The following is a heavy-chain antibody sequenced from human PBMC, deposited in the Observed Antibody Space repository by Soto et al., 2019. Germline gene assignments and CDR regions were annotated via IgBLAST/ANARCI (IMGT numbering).Heavy chain of an antibody. CDR3: VGPSYYYDSSGYYYSRGFDY. Sequence: ASVKVSCKASGYTFTSYAMHWVRQAPGQRLEWMGWIKAGNGNTQYSQKFQGRVTITRDTSTSTAYMELSSLRSEDTAVYYCVGPSYYYDSSGYYYSRGFDYWGQGTLVTVSS. CDR1: GYTFTSYA. D-gene: IGHD3-22*01. CDR2: IKAGNGNT. J-gene: IGHJ4*02. V-gene: IGHV1-3*01.